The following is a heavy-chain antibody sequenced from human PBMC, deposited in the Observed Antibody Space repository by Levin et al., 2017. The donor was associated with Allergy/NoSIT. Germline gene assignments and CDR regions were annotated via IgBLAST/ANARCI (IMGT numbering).Heavy chain of an antibody. CDR2: VIPDGSEK. CDR3: MSGVGY. V-gene: IGHV3-7*01. D-gene: IGHD3-10*01. CDR1: GITFSNYW. Sequence: PGGSLRLSCTAAGITFSNYWMNWVRQAPGKGLEWVANVIPDGSEKFYADRVKGRFTISRDNAKNSVSLQMNSLRVEDAAVYFCMSGVGYWGQGTVVTVSS. J-gene: IGHJ4*02.